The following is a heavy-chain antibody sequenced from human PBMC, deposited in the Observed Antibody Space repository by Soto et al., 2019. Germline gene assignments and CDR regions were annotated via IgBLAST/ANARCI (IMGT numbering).Heavy chain of an antibody. V-gene: IGHV4-61*08. Sequence: QVQLQESGPGLLRPSETLSLTCAVSGVSVGSRAHHWSWIRETPGKGLEWIGYVHYSGHTKYNPSLQSRVTISIDRARNLSSLWLSTVTAADTALYYCVTEYYQTDDYHKIAWGQGTVVTVSS. J-gene: IGHJ5*02. D-gene: IGHD3-16*01. CDR2: VHYSGHT. CDR1: GVSVGSRAHH. CDR3: VTEYYQTDDYHKIA.